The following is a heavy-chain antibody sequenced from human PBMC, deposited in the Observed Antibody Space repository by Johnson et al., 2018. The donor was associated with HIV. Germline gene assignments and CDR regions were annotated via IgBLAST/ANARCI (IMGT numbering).Heavy chain of an antibody. D-gene: IGHD6-13*01. V-gene: IGHV3-30*02. CDR2: IRYDETNK. CDR3: ARGGEYSSSLYAFDI. J-gene: IGHJ3*02. Sequence: QMLLVESGGGVVQPGGSLRLSCVASGLPLSNYGMHWVRQAPGKGLEWVAFIRYDETNKDYADSVKGRFTISRDSSKNTLFLQMNSLRAEDTAVYYCARGGEYSSSLYAFDIWGQGTMVTVSS. CDR1: GLPLSNYG.